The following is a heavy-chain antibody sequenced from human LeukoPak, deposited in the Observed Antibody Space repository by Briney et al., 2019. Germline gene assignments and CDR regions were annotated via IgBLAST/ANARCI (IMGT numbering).Heavy chain of an antibody. V-gene: IGHV3-9*01. Sequence: GGSLRLSCAASGFTFDDYAMHWVRQAPGKGLEWVSSISWNSGSIGYADSVKGRFTISRDNAKNSLYLQMNSLRAEDTALYYCAKDEAYDFWSGPQSYWGQGTLVTVSS. CDR1: GFTFDDYA. CDR3: AKDEAYDFWSGPQSY. J-gene: IGHJ4*02. CDR2: ISWNSGSI. D-gene: IGHD3-3*01.